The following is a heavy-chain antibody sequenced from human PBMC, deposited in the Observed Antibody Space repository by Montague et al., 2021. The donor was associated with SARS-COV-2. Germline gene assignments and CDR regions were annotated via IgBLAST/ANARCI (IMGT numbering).Heavy chain of an antibody. V-gene: IGHV4-59*01. CDR2: IYYSGST. CDR1: GGSISSYY. CDR3: ARAGWAVAGTYSYSGLDV. D-gene: IGHD6-19*01. J-gene: IGHJ6*02. Sequence: SETLSLTCTVSGGSISSYYWSWIRQPPGKGLEWIGYIYYSGSTNYNPSLKSRVTISVDTSKNQFSLKLSSVTAADTAVYYCARAGWAVAGTYSYSGLDVWGQGTTVTVSS.